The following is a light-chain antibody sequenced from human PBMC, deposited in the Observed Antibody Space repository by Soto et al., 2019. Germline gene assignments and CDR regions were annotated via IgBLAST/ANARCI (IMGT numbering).Light chain of an antibody. J-gene: IGLJ3*02. CDR2: DVS. CDR1: SSDVGAYHS. Sequence: QSVLTQPASVSGSPGQSFTIPRTGSSSDVGAYHSVSWYQQHPGKAPKLIIFDVSNRPSGVSNRFSGSKSGNTASLTISGLQAEDEADYYCSSFTDTGTVMFGGGTKVTVL. V-gene: IGLV2-14*03. CDR3: SSFTDTGTVM.